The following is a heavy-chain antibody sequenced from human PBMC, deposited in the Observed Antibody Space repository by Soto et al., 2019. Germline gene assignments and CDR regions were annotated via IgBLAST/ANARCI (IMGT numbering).Heavy chain of an antibody. CDR2: ISYDGSNK. Sequence: GGSLRLSCAASGFTFSSYAMHWVRQAPGKGLEWVAVISYDGSNKYYADSVKGRFTISRDNSKNTLYLQMNSLRAEDTAVYYCARDYYDSSGHTPVSYYYYGMDVWGQGTTVTVSS. D-gene: IGHD3-22*01. CDR1: GFTFSSYA. V-gene: IGHV3-30-3*01. J-gene: IGHJ6*02. CDR3: ARDYYDSSGHTPVSYYYYGMDV.